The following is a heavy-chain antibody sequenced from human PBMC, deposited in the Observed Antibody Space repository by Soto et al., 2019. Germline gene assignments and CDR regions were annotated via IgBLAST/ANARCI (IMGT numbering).Heavy chain of an antibody. D-gene: IGHD3-22*01. CDR3: AKDPLYYYDSSGYYGPFDY. CDR1: GFTFSSYA. V-gene: IGHV3-23*01. Sequence: PGGSLRLSCAASGFTFSSYAMSWVRQAPGKGLEWVSAISGSGGSTYYADSVKGRFTISRDNSKNTLYLQMNSLRAEDTAVYYCAKDPLYYYDSSGYYGPFDYWGQGTLVTVSS. CDR2: ISGSGGST. J-gene: IGHJ4*02.